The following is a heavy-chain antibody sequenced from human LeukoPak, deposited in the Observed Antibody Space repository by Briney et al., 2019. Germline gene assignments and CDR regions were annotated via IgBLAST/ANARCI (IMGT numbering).Heavy chain of an antibody. D-gene: IGHD5-18*01. CDR3: AXKVYSYGPPDAFDI. CDR1: GGSISSGNYY. J-gene: IGHJ3*02. Sequence: TLSLTCTVSGGSISSGNYYWGWIRQPAGKGLEWIGRISTSGNTNYNPSLKSRVTISVDTSKNQFSLKLSSVIAADTAVYYCAXKVYSYGPPDAFDIWGQGTMVTVSS. V-gene: IGHV4-61*02. CDR2: ISTSGNT.